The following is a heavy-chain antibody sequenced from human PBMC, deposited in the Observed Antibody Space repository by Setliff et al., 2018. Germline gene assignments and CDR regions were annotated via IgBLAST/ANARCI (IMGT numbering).Heavy chain of an antibody. CDR1: GFSFGSYR. Sequence: LRLSCAASGFSFGSYRMHWVRQAPGKGLVWVARINTDVTITTYADSVKGRFTISRDNAKSTMYLQMNSLRAEDTAVYFCARELGGYNSHYYYYMDVWGKGTTVTVSS. V-gene: IGHV3-74*03. J-gene: IGHJ6*03. CDR3: ARELGGYNSHYYYYMDV. D-gene: IGHD5-12*01. CDR2: INTDVTIT.